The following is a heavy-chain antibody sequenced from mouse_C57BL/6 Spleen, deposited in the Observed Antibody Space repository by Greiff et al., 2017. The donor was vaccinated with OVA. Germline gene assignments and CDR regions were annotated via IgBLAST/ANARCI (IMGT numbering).Heavy chain of an antibody. CDR1: GYTFTDYN. J-gene: IGHJ2*01. V-gene: IGHV1-22*01. D-gene: IGHD2-5*01. CDR3: ARRDYSRYFDY. CDR2: INPNNGGT. Sequence: VQLKESGPELVKPGASVKMSCKASGYTFTDYNMHWVKQSHGKSLEWIGYINPNNGGTSYNQKFKGKATLTVSKSSSTAYMELRSLTSEDSAVYYCARRDYSRYFDYWGQGTTLTVSS.